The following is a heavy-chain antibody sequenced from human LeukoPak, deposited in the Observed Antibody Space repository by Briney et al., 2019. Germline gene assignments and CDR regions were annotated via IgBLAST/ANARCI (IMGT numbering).Heavy chain of an antibody. CDR3: ARVDIVVVVAANWFDP. CDR2: ISAYNGNT. Sequence: ASVKVSCKASGYTFTSYGISWVRQAPGQGLEWMGWISAYNGNTNYAQKLQGRDTMTTDTSTSTAYMELRSLRSDDTAVYYCARVDIVVVVAANWFDPWGQGTLVTVSS. J-gene: IGHJ5*02. CDR1: GYTFTSYG. V-gene: IGHV1-18*01. D-gene: IGHD2-15*01.